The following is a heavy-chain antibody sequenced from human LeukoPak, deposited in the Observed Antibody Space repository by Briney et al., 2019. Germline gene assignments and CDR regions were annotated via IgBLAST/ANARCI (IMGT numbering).Heavy chain of an antibody. CDR3: AKDGKVTAFDY. J-gene: IGHJ4*02. CDR2: IWYDGSNK. CDR1: GFTFSSYG. Sequence: GRSLRLSCAASGFTFSSYGMHWVRQAPGKGLEWVAVIWYDGSNKYYADSVKCRFTISRDNSKNTLYLQMNSLRAEDTAVYYCAKDGKVTAFDYWGQGTLVTVSS. V-gene: IGHV3-33*06. D-gene: IGHD2-21*02.